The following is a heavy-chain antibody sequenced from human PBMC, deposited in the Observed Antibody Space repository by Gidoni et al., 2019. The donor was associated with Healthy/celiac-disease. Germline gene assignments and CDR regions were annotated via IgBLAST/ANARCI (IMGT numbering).Heavy chain of an antibody. V-gene: IGHV4-34*01. Sequence: QVQLQQWGAGLLKPSETLSLTYAVYGGSFSGYYWSWIRQPPGKGLEWIGEINHSGSTNYNPSLKSRVTISVDTSKNQFSLKLSSVTAADTAVYYCARGRAIDYWGQGTLVTVSS. CDR3: ARGRAIDY. CDR1: GGSFSGYY. J-gene: IGHJ4*02. CDR2: INHSGST.